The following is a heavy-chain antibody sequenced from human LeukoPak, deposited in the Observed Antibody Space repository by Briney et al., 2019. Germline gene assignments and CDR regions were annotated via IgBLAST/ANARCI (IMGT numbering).Heavy chain of an antibody. V-gene: IGHV1-2*02. D-gene: IGHD2-8*01. Sequence: ASVKVSCKASGYTFTGYYMHWVRRAPGQGLEWMGWINPNSGGTNYAQKFQGRVTMTRDTSISTAYMELSRLRSDDTAVYYCATTFLMVYAIMFDYWGQGTLVTVSS. CDR2: INPNSGGT. CDR1: GYTFTGYY. CDR3: ATTFLMVYAIMFDY. J-gene: IGHJ4*02.